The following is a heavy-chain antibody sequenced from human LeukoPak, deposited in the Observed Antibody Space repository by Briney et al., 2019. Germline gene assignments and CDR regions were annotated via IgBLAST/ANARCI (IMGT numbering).Heavy chain of an antibody. J-gene: IGHJ4*02. CDR3: ARDGYVSY. CDR2: IYYSGST. V-gene: IGHV4-30-4*01. CDR1: GGSISSGDYY. Sequence: SETLSLTCTVSGGSISSGDYYWSWIRLPTGKGLEWIGYIYYSGSTYYNPSPKSRVTISVDTSKNQLSLKLSSVTAADTAVYYCARDGYVSYWGQGTLVTVSS. D-gene: IGHD1-1*01.